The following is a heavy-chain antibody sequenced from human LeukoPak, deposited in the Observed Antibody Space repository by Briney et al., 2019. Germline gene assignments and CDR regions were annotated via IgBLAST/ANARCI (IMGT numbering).Heavy chain of an antibody. CDR1: GGSISTYY. Sequence: SETLSLTRTVSGGSISTYYWSWIRQPPGKGLEWIGYIYHSGSTNYNPSLKSRVTISVDTSKDQFSLKLSSVTAADTAVYYCARYTAMTFDYWGQGTLVTVSS. CDR3: ARYTAMTFDY. CDR2: IYHSGST. D-gene: IGHD5-18*01. V-gene: IGHV4-59*01. J-gene: IGHJ4*02.